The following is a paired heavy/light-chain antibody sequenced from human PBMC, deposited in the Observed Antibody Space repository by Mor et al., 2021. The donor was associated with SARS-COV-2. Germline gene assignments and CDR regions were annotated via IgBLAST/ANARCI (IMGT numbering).Heavy chain of an antibody. J-gene: IGHJ4*02. Sequence: QVQLVESGGGVVQPGRSLRLSCAASGFTFSNYAMHWVRQAPGKGLEWVAVISYDGSNTYYADSMKGRFTISRDNSKNTLYLQVNSLRPEDTAVYYCATNPNYFDYWGQGTLVTVSS. CDR2: ISYDGSNT. CDR1: GFTFSNYA. V-gene: IGHV3-30-3*01. CDR3: ATNPNYFDY.
Light chain of an antibody. CDR1: ALPNKY. J-gene: IGLJ1*01. V-gene: IGLV3-10*01. CDR3: YSTDSSGLYV. CDR2: EDS. Sequence: SYELTQPPSVSVSPGQTARITCSGDALPNKYAYWYQQKSGQAPVLVIYEDSKRPSGIPERFSGSRSGTMATLTISGAQVEDEADYYCYSTDSSGLYVFGTGTKVTVL.